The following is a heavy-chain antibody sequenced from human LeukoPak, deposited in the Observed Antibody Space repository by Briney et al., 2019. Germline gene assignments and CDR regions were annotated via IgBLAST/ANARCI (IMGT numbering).Heavy chain of an antibody. V-gene: IGHV3-30*04. Sequence: GGSLRLSCAASGFTFSSYAMHWVRQAPGKGLEWVAVISYDGSNKYYADSVKGRFTISRDNSKNTLYLQMNSLRAEDTAVYYCAKYYYDTSAYYRFFGYWGQGTLVTVSS. J-gene: IGHJ4*02. CDR3: AKYYYDTSAYYRFFGY. CDR2: ISYDGSNK. D-gene: IGHD3-22*01. CDR1: GFTFSSYA.